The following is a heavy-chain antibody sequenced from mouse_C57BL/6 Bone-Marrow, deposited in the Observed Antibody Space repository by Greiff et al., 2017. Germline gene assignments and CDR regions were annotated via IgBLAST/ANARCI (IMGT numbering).Heavy chain of an antibody. D-gene: IGHD1-1*01. V-gene: IGHV1-69*01. J-gene: IGHJ2*01. CDR3: ARSMGYGRALYYFDY. CDR2: IDPSDSYT. Sequence: VQLQQPGAELVMPGASVKLSCKASGYTFTSYWMHWVKQRPGQGLEWIGEIDPSDSYTNYNQKFKGKSTLTVDKSSSTAYMQLSSLTSEDSAVYYCARSMGYGRALYYFDYWGQGTTLTVSS. CDR1: GYTFTSYW.